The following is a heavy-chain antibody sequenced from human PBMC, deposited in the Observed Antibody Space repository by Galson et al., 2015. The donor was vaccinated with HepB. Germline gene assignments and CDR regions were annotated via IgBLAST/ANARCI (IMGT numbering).Heavy chain of an antibody. D-gene: IGHD3-22*01. V-gene: IGHV3-33*06. CDR3: AKVWYYDSSGYYGSGQGDY. CDR1: GFIFSNYG. J-gene: IGHJ4*02. Sequence: SLRLSCAASGFIFSNYGMHWVRQAPGKGLEWVAVIWYDGSNRYYADSVKGRFTISRDYSKNTLYLQMNSLRAEDTAVYYCAKVWYYDSSGYYGSGQGDYWGQGTLVTVSS. CDR2: IWYDGSNR.